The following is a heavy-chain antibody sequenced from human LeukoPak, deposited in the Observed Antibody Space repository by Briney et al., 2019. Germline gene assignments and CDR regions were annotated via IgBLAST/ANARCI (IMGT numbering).Heavy chain of an antibody. D-gene: IGHD1-26*01. CDR2: IKTDGSST. V-gene: IGHV3-74*01. Sequence: GGSLRLSCAASGFTFSSYWMHWVRQAPEKGLVWVSRIKTDGSSTSYADSVKGRFTISRDNAKNTLYLQMNSLRAEDTAVYYCARENGELLSFRGSDAFDIWGQGTMVTVSS. CDR3: ARENGELLSFRGSDAFDI. CDR1: GFTFSSYW. J-gene: IGHJ3*02.